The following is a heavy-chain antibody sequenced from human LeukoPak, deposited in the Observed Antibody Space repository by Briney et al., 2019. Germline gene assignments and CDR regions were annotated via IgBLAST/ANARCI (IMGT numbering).Heavy chain of an antibody. V-gene: IGHV1-2*02. CDR1: VYTFTGYY. D-gene: IGHD6-19*01. CDR2: INPNSGGT. J-gene: IGHJ4*02. CDR3: ASLGNPYSSGWTIDY. Sequence: ASVNVSCKASVYTFTGYYMHWVRQAPGQGLEWMGWINPNSGGTNYAQKFQGRVTMTRDTSISAAYMELSRLRSDDTAVYYCASLGNPYSSGWTIDYWGQGTLVTVSS.